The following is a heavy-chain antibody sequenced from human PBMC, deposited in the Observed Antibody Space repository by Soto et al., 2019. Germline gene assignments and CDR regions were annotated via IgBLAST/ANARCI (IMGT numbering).Heavy chain of an antibody. Sequence: QVQLVQSGAEVKKPGSSVKVSCKASGGTFSSYAISWVRQAPGQGLEWMGGIIPIFGTANYAQKFQGRVTITADDSTSTAYMELSSLRSEDTAVYYCATPVVGATQGYYYYYYGMDVWGQGTTVTVSS. CDR3: ATPVVGATQGYYYYYYGMDV. J-gene: IGHJ6*02. CDR2: IIPIFGTA. V-gene: IGHV1-69*01. CDR1: GGTFSSYA. D-gene: IGHD3-10*01.